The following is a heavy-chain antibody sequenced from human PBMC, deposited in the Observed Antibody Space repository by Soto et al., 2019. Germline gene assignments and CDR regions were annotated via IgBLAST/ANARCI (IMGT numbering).Heavy chain of an antibody. V-gene: IGHV3-48*02. D-gene: IGHD1-26*01. CDR3: AREHYSGSYLRYYYGMDV. J-gene: IGHJ6*02. Sequence: GGSLRLSCAASGFTFSSYSMNWVRQAPGKGLEWVSYISSSSSTIYYADSVKGRFTISRDNAKNSLYLQMNSLRDEDTAVYYCAREHYSGSYLRYYYGMDVWGQGTTVTVSS. CDR2: ISSSSSTI. CDR1: GFTFSSYS.